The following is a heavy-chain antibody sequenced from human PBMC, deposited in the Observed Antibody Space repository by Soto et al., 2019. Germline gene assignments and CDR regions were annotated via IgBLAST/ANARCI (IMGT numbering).Heavy chain of an antibody. Sequence: QVQLVQSGADVKKPGASVKVSCKASGYTFTDYYMHWVRQAPGQGLEWMGWINPNSGDTDFAQKLQGRVTMTTDTSLKTAYMELSGLRSDDTAVYYCARDATLTLFGRFDPWGQGTLVTVSS. V-gene: IGHV1-2*02. CDR1: GYTFTDYY. CDR3: ARDATLTLFGRFDP. J-gene: IGHJ5*02. CDR2: INPNSGDT. D-gene: IGHD4-17*01.